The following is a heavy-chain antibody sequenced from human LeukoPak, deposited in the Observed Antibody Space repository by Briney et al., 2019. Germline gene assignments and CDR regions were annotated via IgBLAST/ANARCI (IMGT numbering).Heavy chain of an antibody. CDR1: GFTFSSYW. J-gene: IGHJ6*02. Sequence: GGSLRLSCAASGFTFSSYWMHWVRQAPGKGLVWVSRIRPDGSSANYADSVKARFTISRDNAENTLYLQMNSLRVDDTAVYYCGRGDYYYYGMDVWGQGTTVTVSS. CDR3: GRGDYYYYGMDV. V-gene: IGHV3-74*01. CDR2: IRPDGSSA.